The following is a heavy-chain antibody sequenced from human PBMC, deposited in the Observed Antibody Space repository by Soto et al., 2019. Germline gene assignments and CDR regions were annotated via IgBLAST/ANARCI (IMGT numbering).Heavy chain of an antibody. CDR2: INNDGSTT. V-gene: IGHV3-74*01. Sequence: EVQLAESGGGLVQPGGSLRLSCAASGFTFNSYWMHWVRQVPGKGLVRVSRINNDGSTTNYADSVKGRFTISRDNARNTVYLQMNRLRADDTAVYYCVRGVIAANCFDYWGQGTLVTVSS. CDR3: VRGVIAANCFDY. CDR1: GFTFNSYW. J-gene: IGHJ4*02. D-gene: IGHD2-15*01.